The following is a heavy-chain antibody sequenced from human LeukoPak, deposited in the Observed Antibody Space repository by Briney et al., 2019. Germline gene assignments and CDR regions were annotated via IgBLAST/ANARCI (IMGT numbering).Heavy chain of an antibody. CDR2: IYYSGST. J-gene: IGHJ2*01. CDR3: ARDPRYNSGGRYFDL. D-gene: IGHD1-20*01. V-gene: IGHV4-31*11. Sequence: PSETLSLTCAVYGGSFSGYYWSWIRQHPGKGLEWIGYIYYSGSTYYNPSLKSRVTISVDTSKNQFSLKLSSVTAADTAVYYCARDPRYNSGGRYFDLWGRGTLVTVSS. CDR1: GGSFSGYY.